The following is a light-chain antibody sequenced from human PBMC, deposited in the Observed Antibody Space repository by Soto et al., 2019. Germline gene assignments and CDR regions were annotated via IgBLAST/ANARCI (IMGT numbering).Light chain of an antibody. Sequence: DIQMTQSPSSLSASVGDRVTITCRASQGISGYLSWYQQKPGKAPKLLIYAASTLQSGVPSRFSGSGSGTDFTPTISSLQPEDFATYYCQQAHGTFGQGTRLEIK. J-gene: IGKJ5*01. V-gene: IGKV1-39*01. CDR3: QQAHGT. CDR2: AAS. CDR1: QGISGY.